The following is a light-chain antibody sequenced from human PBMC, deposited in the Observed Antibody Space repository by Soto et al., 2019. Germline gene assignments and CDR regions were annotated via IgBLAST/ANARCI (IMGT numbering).Light chain of an antibody. J-gene: IGKJ4*01. Sequence: DIQMTQSPSSLSASVGDRATITSQASQAISNYLNWYQQKPGKAPKLLIYDASNLETGVPSRFSGSGSGTDFTFTISSLQPEDIATYYCQQYDNLPLTFGGGTKVEIK. V-gene: IGKV1-33*01. CDR2: DAS. CDR1: QAISNY. CDR3: QQYDNLPLT.